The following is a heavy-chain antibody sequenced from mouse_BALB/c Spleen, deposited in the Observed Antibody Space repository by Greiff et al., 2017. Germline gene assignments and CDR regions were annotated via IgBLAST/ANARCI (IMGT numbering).Heavy chain of an antibody. J-gene: IGHJ4*01. CDR1: GFTFSDYY. CDR2: ISDGGSYT. V-gene: IGHV5-4*02. CDR3: AREGGEAFSYGNYAMDY. Sequence: EVQGVESGGGLVKPGGSLKLSCAASGFTFSDYYMYWVRQTPEKRLEWVATISDGGSYTYYPDSVKGRFTISRDNAKNNLYLQMSSLKSEDTAMYYCAREGGEAFSYGNYAMDYWGQGTSVTVSS. D-gene: IGHD2-10*02.